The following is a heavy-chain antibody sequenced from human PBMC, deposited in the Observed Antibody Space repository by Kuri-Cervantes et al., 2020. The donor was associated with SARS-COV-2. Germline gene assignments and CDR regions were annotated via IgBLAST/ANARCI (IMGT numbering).Heavy chain of an antibody. CDR3: AREGYCSSTSSSRGYYYYYMDV. CDR1: GYTFTGYY. V-gene: IGHV1-2*02. CDR2: INPNSGGT. Sequence: ASVKVSCKASGYTFTGYYMHWVRQAPGQGLEWMGWINPNSGGTNYAQKFQGRVTMTRDTSISTAYMELSRLRSDDTAVYYCAREGYCSSTSSSRGYYYYYMDVWGKGTTVTVSS. D-gene: IGHD2-2*01. J-gene: IGHJ6*03.